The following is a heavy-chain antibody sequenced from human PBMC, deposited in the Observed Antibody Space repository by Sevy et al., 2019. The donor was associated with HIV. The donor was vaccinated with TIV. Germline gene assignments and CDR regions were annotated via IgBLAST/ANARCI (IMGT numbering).Heavy chain of an antibody. CDR2: ISYDGSNK. Sequence: GGSLRLSCAASGFTFSSYGMHWVRQAPGKGLEWVAVISYDGSNKYYADSVKGRFTISRDNSKNTLYLQMNSLRAEDTAVYYRAKVGITMVRGVIIPPYFDYWGQGTLVTVSS. D-gene: IGHD3-10*01. V-gene: IGHV3-30*18. CDR1: GFTFSSYG. J-gene: IGHJ4*02. CDR3: AKVGITMVRGVIIPPYFDY.